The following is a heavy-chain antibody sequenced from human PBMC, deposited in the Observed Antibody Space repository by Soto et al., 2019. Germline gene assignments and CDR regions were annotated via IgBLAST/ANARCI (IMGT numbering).Heavy chain of an antibody. J-gene: IGHJ6*02. CDR3: ARPAVTRYFSMDV. Sequence: SETLSLTFAVSGGSISNADFDWSRNCHPPGTGLECIGYIYYSKITFYSPSLKGRVFISIDTSKNQFSLKLSSVTGAETAVYYSARPAVTRYFSMDVWGQGTTVTVSS. CDR2: IYYSKIT. CDR1: GGSISNADFD. V-gene: IGHV4-30-4*01. D-gene: IGHD3-16*01.